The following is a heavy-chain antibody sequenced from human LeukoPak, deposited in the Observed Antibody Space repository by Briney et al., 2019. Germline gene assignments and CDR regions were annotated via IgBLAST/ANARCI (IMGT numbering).Heavy chain of an antibody. CDR3: ARDHPVADWAADI. V-gene: IGHV4-59*01. J-gene: IGHJ3*02. CDR1: GXSISSYS. Sequence: SETLSLTCSVSGXSISSYSWTWIRQPPGKGLEWIEFIDYSGGRNYNPSLKSRVTISADPSKNQFSLNLTSVTAADTAVYFCARDHPVADWAADIWGRGTMVTVSS. D-gene: IGHD3-9*01. CDR2: IDYSGGR.